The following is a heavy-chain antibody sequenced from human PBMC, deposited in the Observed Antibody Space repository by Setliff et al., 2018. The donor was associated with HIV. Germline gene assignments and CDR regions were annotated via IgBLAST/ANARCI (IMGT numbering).Heavy chain of an antibody. CDR1: GDSISSGGYY. V-gene: IGHV4-31*03. Sequence: SETLSLTCTVSGDSISSGGYYWSWIRQSPGKGLEWIGYIYYSGSSYYNPSLQSRITISVDTSKNQFSLKLSSVTAADTAVYFCARETYYYDASGPPSGYYMDVWGKGTTVTVSS. D-gene: IGHD3-22*01. CDR2: IYYSGSS. CDR3: ARETYYYDASGPPSGYYMDV. J-gene: IGHJ6*03.